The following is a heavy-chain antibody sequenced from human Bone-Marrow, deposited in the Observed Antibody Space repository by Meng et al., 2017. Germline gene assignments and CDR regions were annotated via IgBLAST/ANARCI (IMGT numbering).Heavy chain of an antibody. D-gene: IGHD5-18*01. V-gene: IGHV6-1*01. CDR2: TYYRSKWYN. Sequence: SQTLSLTCAISGDSVSSNSAAWNWIRQSPSSGLEWLGRTYYRSKWYNDYAVSVKSRITINPDTSKNQFSLQLNSVTPEDTAVYYCARDLGYSYGRNYYYYYGMDVWGQGTTVTVSS. CDR3: ARDLGYSYGRNYYYYYGMDV. CDR1: GDSVSSNSAA. J-gene: IGHJ6*02.